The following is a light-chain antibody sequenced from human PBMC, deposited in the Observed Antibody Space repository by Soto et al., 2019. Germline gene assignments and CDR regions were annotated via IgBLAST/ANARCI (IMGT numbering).Light chain of an antibody. V-gene: IGKV1-5*03. J-gene: IGKJ1*01. CDR2: KAS. CDR3: QHSNSHPRK. Sequence: IQRAQWPSRLTSKEGDRVTITYRASQSISSLLDWYQQKPGKAPKLLIYKASSLESGVPSRFRGSGSGTALNLSITSLQTDDFATYYSQHSNSHPRKFGEGTKVDIK. CDR1: QSISSL.